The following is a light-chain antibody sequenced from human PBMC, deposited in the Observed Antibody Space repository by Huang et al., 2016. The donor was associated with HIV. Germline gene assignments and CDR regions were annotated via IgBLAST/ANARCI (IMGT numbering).Light chain of an antibody. J-gene: IGKJ4*01. Sequence: EIEMTQSPATLSVSPGERATLSCRARHSVDRDLAWYQQKPGQAPRLLIYDASTRATGISAKFNGTGSGTEFSLSITNLQSEDFAVYYCQQYNDWPPLTFGGGTKVEI. CDR3: QQYNDWPPLT. CDR2: DAS. CDR1: HSVDRD. V-gene: IGKV3-15*01.